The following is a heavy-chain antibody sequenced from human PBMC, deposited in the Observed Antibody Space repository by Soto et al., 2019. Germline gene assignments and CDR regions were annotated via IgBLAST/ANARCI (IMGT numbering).Heavy chain of an antibody. J-gene: IGHJ6*02. CDR1: GFNFNSYT. CDR3: ARDCSGGSCYPGMDV. CDR2: ISSSGYI. Sequence: GGSLRLSCAASGFNFNSYTINWVRPAPGKRLEWLSSISSSGYIFSTDSVRGRFTISRDNAKNSVYLQINSLRAEDTAVYFCARDCSGGSCYPGMDVWGQGTTVTVSS. V-gene: IGHV3-21*01. D-gene: IGHD2-15*01.